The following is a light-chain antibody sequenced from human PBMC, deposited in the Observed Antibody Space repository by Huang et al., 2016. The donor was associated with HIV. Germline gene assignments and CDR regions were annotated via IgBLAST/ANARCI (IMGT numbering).Light chain of an antibody. V-gene: IGKV2-28*01. CDR3: MQALQTPRT. J-gene: IGKJ1*01. Sequence: DIVMTQSPLSLLVTPGEPASISCRSSQTLLQSKGYNDLYWYLQKPGQSPHLLIYLGSNRAPGVPDRFSGSGSGTDFTLKISRVEAEDVGFYYCMQALQTPRTFGQGTKVEIK. CDR2: LGS. CDR1: QTLLQSKGYND.